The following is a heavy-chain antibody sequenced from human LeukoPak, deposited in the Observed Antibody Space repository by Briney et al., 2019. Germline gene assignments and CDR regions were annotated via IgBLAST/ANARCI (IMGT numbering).Heavy chain of an antibody. J-gene: IGHJ4*02. CDR1: GGSISSSSYY. CDR3: ARKSSGWYGKHYFDY. V-gene: IGHV4-39*01. CDR2: IYYSGST. Sequence: SETLSLTCTVSGGSISSSSYYGGWSRQPPGRGLEWIGSIYYSGSTYYNPSRKSRVTISVDTSKKQLSLKLSSVTAADTAVYYCARKSSGWYGKHYFDYWGQGTLVTVSS. D-gene: IGHD6-19*01.